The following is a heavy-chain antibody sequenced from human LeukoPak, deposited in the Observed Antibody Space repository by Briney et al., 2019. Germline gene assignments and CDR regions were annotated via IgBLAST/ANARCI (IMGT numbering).Heavy chain of an antibody. CDR3: AKGLTGYCSSTSCQEYAFDI. Sequence: GGSLRLSCAASGFTFSSYAMSWVRQAPGKGLEWVSAISGSGGSTYYADSVKGRFTISRDNSKNTLYLQMNSLRAEDTAVYYCAKGLTGYCSSTSCQEYAFDIWGQGTMVTVSS. CDR1: GFTFSSYA. V-gene: IGHV3-23*01. CDR2: ISGSGGST. D-gene: IGHD2-2*01. J-gene: IGHJ3*02.